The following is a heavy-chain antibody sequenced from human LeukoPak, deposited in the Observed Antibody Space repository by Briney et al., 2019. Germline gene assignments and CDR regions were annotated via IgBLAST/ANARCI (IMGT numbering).Heavy chain of an antibody. CDR3: ASSYDFWSGYLVY. D-gene: IGHD3-3*01. Sequence: GGSLRLSCAASGFTVSSNYMSWVRHAPAQGLEWVSVIYSGGSTYYADSVKGRFTISRDNSKNTLYLQMNSLRAEDTAVYYCASSYDFWSGYLVYWGQGTLVTVSS. J-gene: IGHJ4*02. CDR2: IYSGGST. V-gene: IGHV3-53*01. CDR1: GFTVSSNY.